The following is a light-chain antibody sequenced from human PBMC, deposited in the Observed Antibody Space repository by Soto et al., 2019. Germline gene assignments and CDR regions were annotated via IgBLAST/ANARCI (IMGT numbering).Light chain of an antibody. J-gene: IGKJ2*01. Sequence: QMTQSPSSLSASVGDRVIITCRSSQSIRSYLNWYQHKPGKAPKLQISAASSLQRGVASRFSGSGSGTDFTLIINSLHPEDVATYFCQQTASHPYTFGQGTKLEI. V-gene: IGKV1-39*01. CDR3: QQTASHPYT. CDR1: QSIRSY. CDR2: AAS.